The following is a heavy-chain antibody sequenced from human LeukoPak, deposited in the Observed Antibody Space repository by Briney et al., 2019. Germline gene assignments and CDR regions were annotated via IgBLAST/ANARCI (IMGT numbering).Heavy chain of an antibody. CDR3: ARAPFWVPSFFDY. V-gene: IGHV1-18*01. J-gene: IGHJ4*02. D-gene: IGHD3-16*01. CDR1: GYTFTSYG. Sequence: ASVKVSCKASGYTFTSYGISWVRQAPGQGLEWMGRISAYNGNTNYAQKLQGRVTMTTDTSTSTAHMELRSLRSDDTAVYYCARAPFWVPSFFDYWGQGTLVTVSS. CDR2: ISAYNGNT.